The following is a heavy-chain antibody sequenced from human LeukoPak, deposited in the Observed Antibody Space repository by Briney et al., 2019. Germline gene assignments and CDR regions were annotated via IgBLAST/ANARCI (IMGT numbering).Heavy chain of an antibody. CDR1: GFTVRSNY. D-gene: IGHD3-16*01. J-gene: IGHJ3*02. CDR2: IYSDGST. V-gene: IGHV3-53*01. CDR3: ARAVGPFDI. Sequence: PGGSLRLSCAASGFTVRSNYMTWVRQAPGKGLEWVSVIYSDGSTYYADSVKGRFTISRDNSENTLFLQMNSLRVEDTAVYYCARAVGPFDIWGQGTIVIVSS.